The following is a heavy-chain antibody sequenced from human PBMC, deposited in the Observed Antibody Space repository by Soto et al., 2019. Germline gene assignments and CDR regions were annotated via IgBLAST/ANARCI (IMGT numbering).Heavy chain of an antibody. J-gene: IGHJ6*02. CDR2: VYYGGST. Sequence: QLHLQESGPGLVKPSETLSLTCTVSGGSISSSSHYWGWIRQPPGKGLEWIGNVYYGGSTYYNPALKSRVTISVETSKSQFSLKLSSVTAADTAVYYCAGGDYYHSSGYYFYYYTMDVWGQGTTVTVSS. V-gene: IGHV4-39*01. CDR1: GGSISSSSHY. D-gene: IGHD3-22*01. CDR3: AGGDYYHSSGYYFYYYTMDV.